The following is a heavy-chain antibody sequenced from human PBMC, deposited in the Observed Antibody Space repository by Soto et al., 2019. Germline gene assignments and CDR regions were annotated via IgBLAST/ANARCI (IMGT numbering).Heavy chain of an antibody. CDR3: ARYYDQILLFDY. D-gene: IGHD3-3*01. Sequence: SETLSLTCAVYGGSFSGYYWSWIRQPPGKGLEWIGEINHSGSTNYNPSLKSRVTISVDTSKNQFSLKLSSVTAADTAVYYCARYYDQILLFDYWGQGTLVTVSS. V-gene: IGHV4-34*01. CDR1: GGSFSGYY. J-gene: IGHJ4*02. CDR2: INHSGST.